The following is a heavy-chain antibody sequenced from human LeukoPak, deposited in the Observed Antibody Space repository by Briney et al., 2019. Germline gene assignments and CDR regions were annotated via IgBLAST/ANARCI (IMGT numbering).Heavy chain of an antibody. CDR1: GCCFSSYY. CDR3: ARATAVAGMGARGCFDY. J-gene: IGHJ4*02. Sequence: SETLSLTCIVSGCCFSSYYWSWIRQPPGKGLEWVWDIYYSGSTNYNPSLKSRVTISVDTSKNQFSLKLSSVTAADTAVYYCARATAVAGMGARGCFDYWGQGTLVTVSS. CDR2: IYYSGST. D-gene: IGHD6-19*01. V-gene: IGHV4-59*01.